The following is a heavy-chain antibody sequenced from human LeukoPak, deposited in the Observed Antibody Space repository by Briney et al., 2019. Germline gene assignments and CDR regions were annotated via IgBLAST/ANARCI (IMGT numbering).Heavy chain of an antibody. CDR2: ISGSGGST. V-gene: IGHV3-23*01. D-gene: IGHD3-22*01. J-gene: IGHJ3*02. Sequence: GGSLRLSCAASGFTFSSYAMSWVRQAPGKGLEWVSAISGSGGSTYYADSVKGRFTISRDNSKNTLYLQMNSLRAEDTAVYYCAKGQRGYYDSSGYYRSEAFDIWGQGTMVTVSS. CDR1: GFTFSSYA. CDR3: AKGQRGYYDSSGYYRSEAFDI.